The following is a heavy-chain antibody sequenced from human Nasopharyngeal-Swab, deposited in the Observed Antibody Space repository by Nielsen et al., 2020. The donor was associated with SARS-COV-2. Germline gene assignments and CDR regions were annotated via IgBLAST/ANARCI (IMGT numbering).Heavy chain of an antibody. CDR2: IWHDGSKK. CDR1: GFTFTTSG. Sequence: GESLKISCSASGFTFTTSGMHWVRQAPGKGLEWLAMIWHDGSKKYYADSVEGRFTISRDNSNSTLYLQMNSLQPDDTAIDYCARFRGTINSSDYWGQGTLVIVSS. V-gene: IGHV3-33*01. D-gene: IGHD1-26*01. J-gene: IGHJ4*02. CDR3: ARFRGTINSSDY.